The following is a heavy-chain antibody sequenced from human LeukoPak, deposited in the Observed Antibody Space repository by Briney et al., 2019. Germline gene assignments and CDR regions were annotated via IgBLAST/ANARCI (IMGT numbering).Heavy chain of an antibody. CDR3: ARLQSANHDNGYYTGGFYYMDV. J-gene: IGHJ6*03. Sequence: SETLSLTCSVSGGSMSNNYWGWIRQLPGRGLEWIGYISYTGSTSYTPSLKSRVSIFLETPRNQFSLEVSSVIAADTAVYYCARLQSANHDNGYYTGGFYYMDVWGKGTTVTVS. D-gene: IGHD4-17*01. CDR2: ISYTGST. V-gene: IGHV4-59*08. CDR1: GGSMSNNY.